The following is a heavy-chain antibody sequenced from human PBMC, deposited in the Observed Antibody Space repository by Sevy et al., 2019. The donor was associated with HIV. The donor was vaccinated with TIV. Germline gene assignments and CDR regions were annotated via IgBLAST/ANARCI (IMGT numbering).Heavy chain of an antibody. D-gene: IGHD3-16*01. CDR1: GFSFSSYG. J-gene: IGHJ4*02. Sequence: GGSLRLSCAASGFSFSSYGMHWVRQAPGKGLEWMSYIQYDGSNKDYADSVKGRFTISRENSKNTLYLQMNSRRVEDTAVFYCVKEGGGGGGDHWGQGTLVTVSS. CDR2: IQYDGSNK. CDR3: VKEGGGGGGDH. V-gene: IGHV3-30*02.